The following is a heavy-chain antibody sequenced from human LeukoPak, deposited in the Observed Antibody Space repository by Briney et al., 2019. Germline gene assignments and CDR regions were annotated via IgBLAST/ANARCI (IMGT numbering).Heavy chain of an antibody. J-gene: IGHJ4*02. Sequence: SETLSLTCGVSGGSITNTNYWTWVRQPPGKGLEWIGEVNPQGSTNYNPSLMGRVSISVDTAENHISLQLPSVTAADTAVYYCAREGGPYRPLDYSGQGTLVTVSS. CDR3: AREGGPYRPLDY. V-gene: IGHV4-4*02. CDR1: GGSITNTNY. CDR2: VNPQGST.